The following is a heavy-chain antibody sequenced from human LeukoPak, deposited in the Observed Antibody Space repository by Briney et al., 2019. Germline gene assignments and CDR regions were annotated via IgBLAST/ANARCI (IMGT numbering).Heavy chain of an antibody. J-gene: IGHJ4*02. V-gene: IGHV1-8*03. Sequence: GASGKVSCNASGYTFTSYDISWVRRATGQGLEWMGWMNPNSVNTGYAQKFQCRVTITRNPSIRPAYMEPSSLRSEDTAVYYCARALYHAVNPDPHFDYWGQGTLVPVSS. CDR3: ARALYHAVNPDPHFDY. CDR2: MNPNSVNT. CDR1: GYTFTSYD. D-gene: IGHD4-11*01.